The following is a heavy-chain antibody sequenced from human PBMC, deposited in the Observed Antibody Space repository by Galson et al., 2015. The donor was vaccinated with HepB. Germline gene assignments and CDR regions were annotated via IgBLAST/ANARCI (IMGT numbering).Heavy chain of an antibody. CDR2: IYYTGSP. D-gene: IGHD3-22*01. Sequence: TLSLTCTVSGGSINSYDYYWGWIRQPPGKGLEWIAYIYYTGSPYYNPSLKSRVTISADTSKNQFSLNLSSVTAADTAVYFCVRGRGYFLYYFDCWGQGTLVTVSS. V-gene: IGHV4-30-4*01. J-gene: IGHJ4*02. CDR3: VRGRGYFLYYFDC. CDR1: GGSINSYDYY.